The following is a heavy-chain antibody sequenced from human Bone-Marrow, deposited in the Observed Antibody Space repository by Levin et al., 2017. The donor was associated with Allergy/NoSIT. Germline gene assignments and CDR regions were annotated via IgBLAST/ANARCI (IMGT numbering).Heavy chain of an antibody. J-gene: IGHJ6*02. CDR1: GDSFTSTTPY. D-gene: IGHD4-11*01. CDR3: ARLNYSDSLNFYGMDV. V-gene: IGHV4-39*01. CDR2: INYSGTT. Sequence: TLSLTCSVSGDSFTSTTPYWGWIRQPPGKGLEWIGSINYSGTTYHNPSLKSRLTVSGDTSKNQFSLRLTSVTAADTGVYYCARLNYSDSLNFYGMDVWGQGTTVTVS.